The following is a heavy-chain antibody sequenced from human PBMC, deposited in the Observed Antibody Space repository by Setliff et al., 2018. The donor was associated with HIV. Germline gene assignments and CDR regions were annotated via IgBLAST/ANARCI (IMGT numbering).Heavy chain of an antibody. D-gene: IGHD6-19*01. CDR1: GGSISSGTYY. CDR3: ARARPGIAVAGTLFDY. V-gene: IGHV4-61*01. Sequence: NPSETLSLTCTVSGGSISSGTYYWSWIRQPPGKGLEWIGYIYYSGSTNYNPSLKSRVTMSADTSKNQFSLKLSSVTAADTAVYYCARARPGIAVAGTLFDYWGQGTLVTVSS. J-gene: IGHJ4*02. CDR2: IYYSGST.